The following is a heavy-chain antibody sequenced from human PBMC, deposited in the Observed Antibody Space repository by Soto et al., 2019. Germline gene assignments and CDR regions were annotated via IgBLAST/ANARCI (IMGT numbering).Heavy chain of an antibody. CDR3: VRVDTGPRTSLRNRYYGGNYGMDV. CDR2: IIPIFGTA. Sequence: QVQLVQSGAEVKKPGSSVKVSCKASGGTFSSYAISWVRQAPGQGLEWMGGIIPIFGTANYAQKLQGRVTLTADDSTSTAYMGLSSPRSEDTAVYYCVRVDTGPRTSLRNRYYGGNYGMDV. D-gene: IGHD4-17*01. J-gene: IGHJ6*01. CDR1: GGTFSSYA. V-gene: IGHV1-69*12.